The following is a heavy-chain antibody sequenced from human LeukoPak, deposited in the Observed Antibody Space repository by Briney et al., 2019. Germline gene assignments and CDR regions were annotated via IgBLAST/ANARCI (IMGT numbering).Heavy chain of an antibody. CDR3: AREEEGDYSDYFDY. Sequence: SETLSLTCSVSGVSIRSYSWSWIRQPSGKGLEWIGRIQTSGSTNYNPSLRSRVTMSVDTSKNQFSLKLSSVTAADTAVYYCAREEEGDYSDYFDYWGRGTLVTVSS. V-gene: IGHV4-4*07. CDR1: GVSIRSYS. CDR2: IQTSGST. D-gene: IGHD2-15*01. J-gene: IGHJ4*02.